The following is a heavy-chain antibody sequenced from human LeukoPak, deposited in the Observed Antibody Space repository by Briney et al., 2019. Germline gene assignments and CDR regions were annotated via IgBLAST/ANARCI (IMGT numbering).Heavy chain of an antibody. CDR1: GGSFSGYY. D-gene: IGHD2-2*01. V-gene: IGHV4-34*01. CDR3: ARGIRVPAALQSRNKKDDAFDI. CDR2: INHSGST. Sequence: SETLSLTCAVYGGSFSGYYWSWIRQPPGKGLEWIGEINHSGSTNYNPSLKSRVTISVDTSKNQFSLKLSSVTAADTAVYYCARGIRVPAALQSRNKKDDAFDIWGQGTMVTVSS. J-gene: IGHJ3*02.